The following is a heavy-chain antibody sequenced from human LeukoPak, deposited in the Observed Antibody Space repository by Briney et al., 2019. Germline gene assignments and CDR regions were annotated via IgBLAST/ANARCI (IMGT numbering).Heavy chain of an antibody. CDR2: IRYDGSNK. Sequence: GGSLRLSRAASGFTLSSYGMHWVRQAPGKGLEWVAFIRYDGSNKYYADSVKGRFTISRDNSKKTLYLQMNSQRAEDTAVYYCAKDETLMTTVTYYFDYWGQGTLVTVSS. J-gene: IGHJ4*02. CDR3: AKDETLMTTVTYYFDY. D-gene: IGHD4-11*01. V-gene: IGHV3-30*02. CDR1: GFTLSSYG.